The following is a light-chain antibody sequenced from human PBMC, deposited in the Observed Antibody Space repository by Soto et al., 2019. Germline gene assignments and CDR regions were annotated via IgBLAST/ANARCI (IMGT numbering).Light chain of an antibody. CDR2: DVN. CDR1: SSDVGGYNY. Sequence: QSVLTQPASVSGSPGQSITISCTGTSSDVGGYNYVNWYQQDPGKAPKLLIFDVNNRPSGVSNRSSGSKSGNTASLTISGLQPEDEADYFCSSYTSSATYLFGTGTKVTVL. J-gene: IGLJ1*01. V-gene: IGLV2-14*03. CDR3: SSYTSSATYL.